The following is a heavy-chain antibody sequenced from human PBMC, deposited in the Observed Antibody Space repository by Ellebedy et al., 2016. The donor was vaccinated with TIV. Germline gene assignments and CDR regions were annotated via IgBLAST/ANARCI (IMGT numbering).Heavy chain of an antibody. CDR1: GGSISSSSYY. Sequence: SETLSLXXTVSGGSISSSSYYWGWIRQPPGKGLEWIGYIYYSGSTNYNPSLKSRVTISVDKSKNQFSLKLSSVTAADTAVYYCARDVDSSGLDYWGQGTLVTVSS. CDR2: IYYSGST. J-gene: IGHJ4*02. CDR3: ARDVDSSGLDY. D-gene: IGHD2-15*01. V-gene: IGHV4-61*05.